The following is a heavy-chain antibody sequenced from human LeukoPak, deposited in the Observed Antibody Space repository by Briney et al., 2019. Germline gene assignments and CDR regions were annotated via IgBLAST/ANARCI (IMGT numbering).Heavy chain of an antibody. Sequence: PSETLSLTCTVTGGSLRSYYWSWIRQPPGKGLEWIGYIYYSGSTNYSPSFKSRVTISVDTSKDHSYLTLSSVTAAHTAVYYSTSLYDILTGSWFDPWGQGTLVTVSS. D-gene: IGHD3-9*01. CDR3: TSLYDILTGSWFDP. CDR1: GGSLRSYY. CDR2: IYYSGST. J-gene: IGHJ5*02. V-gene: IGHV4-59*01.